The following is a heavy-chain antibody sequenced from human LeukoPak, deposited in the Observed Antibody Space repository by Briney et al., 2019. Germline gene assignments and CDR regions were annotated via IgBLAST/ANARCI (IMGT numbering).Heavy chain of an antibody. D-gene: IGHD3-3*01. V-gene: IGHV3-15*01. Sequence: GGSLRLSCAASGFTVSSNYMSWVRQAPGKGLEWVGRIKSKTNGGTTDYVAPVKGRFTISRDDSKNTLYLQMNSLKTDDTAVYYCTTEGVASFDYWGQGTLVTVSS. CDR1: GFTVSSNY. J-gene: IGHJ4*02. CDR3: TTEGVASFDY. CDR2: IKSKTNGGTT.